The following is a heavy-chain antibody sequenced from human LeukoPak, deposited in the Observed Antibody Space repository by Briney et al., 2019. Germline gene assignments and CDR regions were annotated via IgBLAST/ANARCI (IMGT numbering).Heavy chain of an antibody. CDR1: GGSISDYY. CDR3: ARHWLEAAKTYSYWFDP. D-gene: IGHD6-13*01. V-gene: IGHV4-4*09. CDR2: IYRGGTI. Sequence: SETLSLTCSVSGGSISDYYWSWIRQPPGKGLEWVGYIYRGGTINYNPSVKSRVTMSLDTSKNQISLMLNSVTAADTAIYYCARHWLEAAKTYSYWFDPWGQGTLVTVSS. J-gene: IGHJ5*02.